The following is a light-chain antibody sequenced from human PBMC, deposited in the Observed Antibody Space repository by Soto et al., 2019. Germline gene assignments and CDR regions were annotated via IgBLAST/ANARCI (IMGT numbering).Light chain of an antibody. CDR1: QSIGNW. V-gene: IGKV1-5*03. CDR2: KAS. J-gene: IGKJ1*01. Sequence: IRMTQSPSTQSASVGDRVTITCRASQSIGNWLAWYQQKPGKAPKLLIYKASTLKSGVPSRFSGSGSGTDFTLTIRRLEPEDFALYYCHQSPRTFGQGTKVDIK. CDR3: HQSPRT.